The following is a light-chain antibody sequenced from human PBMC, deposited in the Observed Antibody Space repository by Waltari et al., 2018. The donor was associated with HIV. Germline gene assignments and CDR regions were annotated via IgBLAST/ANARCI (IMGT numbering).Light chain of an antibody. CDR2: DNR. CDR3: QVWDTTTTYFF. V-gene: IGLV3-21*01. J-gene: IGLJ1*01. CDR1: NIAKGD. Sequence: YFLTQPPSVSVAPGETAPIPCGGDNIAKGDVNWYRQRPGQAPVLVIRDNRVRPSGISDRISGFKSGSTATLTINAAAAGDAADYYCQVWDTTTTYFFFGSGTEVVVL.